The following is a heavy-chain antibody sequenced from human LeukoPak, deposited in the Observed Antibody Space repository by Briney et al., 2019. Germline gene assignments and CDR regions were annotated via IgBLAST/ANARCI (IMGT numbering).Heavy chain of an antibody. CDR2: VSYSGDT. Sequence: SETLSLTCTVSGGSISSSHHYWGWIRQPPGKGLEWIGSVSYSGDTYYNPSFKSRVTISIDTSKNQFSLKLSSVTAADSAVYYCARRYASSLMWGQGTLVTVSS. CDR3: ARRYASSLM. J-gene: IGHJ4*02. D-gene: IGHD6-6*01. CDR1: GGSISSSHHY. V-gene: IGHV4-39*01.